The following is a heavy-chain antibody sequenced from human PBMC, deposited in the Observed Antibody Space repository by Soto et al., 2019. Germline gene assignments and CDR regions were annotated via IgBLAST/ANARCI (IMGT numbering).Heavy chain of an antibody. Sequence: GSLRLSCAASGFTFSSYAMSWVRQAPGKGLEWVSAISGSGGSTYYADSVKGRFTISRDNSKNTLYLQMNSLRAEDTAVYYCAKDDCPYGGDRPYRGRYFDYLGQGT. J-gene: IGHJ4*02. CDR1: GFTFSSYA. V-gene: IGHV3-23*01. CDR3: AKDDCPYGGDRPYRGRYFDY. D-gene: IGHD2-21*02. CDR2: ISGSGGST.